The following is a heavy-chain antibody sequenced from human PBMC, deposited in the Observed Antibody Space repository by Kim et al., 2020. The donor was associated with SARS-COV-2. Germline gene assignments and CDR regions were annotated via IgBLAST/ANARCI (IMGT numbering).Heavy chain of an antibody. D-gene: IGHD1-26*01. Sequence: YNPSLKSRVTMSVDTSKNQFSLKLSSVTAADTAVYYCAREGKVGATTFGYWGQGTLVTVSS. J-gene: IGHJ4*02. V-gene: IGHV4-4*07. CDR3: AREGKVGATTFGY.